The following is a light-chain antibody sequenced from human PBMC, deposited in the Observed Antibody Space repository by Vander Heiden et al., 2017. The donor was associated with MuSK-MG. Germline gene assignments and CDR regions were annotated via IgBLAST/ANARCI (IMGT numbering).Light chain of an antibody. CDR3: QQKHSNPPIT. V-gene: IGKV1-39*01. J-gene: IGKJ5*01. CDR2: AAS. CDR1: QSISSY. Sequence: IQMTQSPSALSASVGDSVTITCRASQSISSYLNWDQQQPGKAPKLLIYAASSLQSGVPSRVSGSGCGTDFTLTISSLQPEDFASDDCQQKHSNPPITFGRGTQLEIK.